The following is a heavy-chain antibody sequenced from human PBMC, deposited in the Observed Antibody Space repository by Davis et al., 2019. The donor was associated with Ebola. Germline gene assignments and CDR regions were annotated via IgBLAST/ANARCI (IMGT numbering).Heavy chain of an antibody. V-gene: IGHV3-30*03. CDR1: GFSFSSYG. CDR3: ARAGGSYREDYYNMDV. D-gene: IGHD1-26*01. Sequence: GESLKISCAASGFSFSSYGIHWVRQAPGKGLEWVAVISYDGSNKKYADSVKGRFTVSRDNSKNTLYLQMSSLRAEDTAVYYCARAGGSYREDYYNMDVWGKGTTVTVSS. J-gene: IGHJ6*03. CDR2: ISYDGSNK.